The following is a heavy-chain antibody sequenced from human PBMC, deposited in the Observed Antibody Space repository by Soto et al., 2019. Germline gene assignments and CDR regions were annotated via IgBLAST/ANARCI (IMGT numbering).Heavy chain of an antibody. CDR3: ARGGVSPIHYYYYYGLDV. D-gene: IGHD2-21*02. V-gene: IGHV3-48*02. Sequence: GGSLRLSCAASGFTFSRYTMNWVRQAPGQGPEWVSYISISSSDKYYADSVKGRFTISRNNARNSLYLQMNSLRDENTAVYYGARGGVSPIHYYYYYGLDVWGQGTAVTVSS. J-gene: IGHJ6*02. CDR2: ISISSSDK. CDR1: GFTFSRYT.